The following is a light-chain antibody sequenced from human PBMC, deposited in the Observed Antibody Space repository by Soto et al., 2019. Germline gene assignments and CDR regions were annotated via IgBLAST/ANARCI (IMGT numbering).Light chain of an antibody. CDR1: HDIRKY. V-gene: IGKV1-39*01. J-gene: IGKJ4*01. CDR3: QQIYTIPLT. CDR2: GGS. Sequence: DIQMTQSPSTLSASVGDRVSITCQASHDIRKYLNWYQLKPGKAPNLLIHGGSILQSGVPPRFSGGGGGTDFTLTISSLQPEDFASYYCQQIYTIPLTFGGGTKVDIK.